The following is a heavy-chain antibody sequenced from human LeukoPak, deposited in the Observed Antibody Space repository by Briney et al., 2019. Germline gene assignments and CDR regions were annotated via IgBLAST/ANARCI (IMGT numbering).Heavy chain of an antibody. CDR3: ARMLGYYDILTGYYKVGWFDP. CDR1: GGSISSYY. Sequence: SETLSLTCTVSGGSISSYYWSWIRQPPGKGLEWIGYIYYSGSTNYNPSLKSRVTISVDTSKNQFSLKLSSVTAADTAVYYCARMLGYYDILTGYYKVGWFDPWGQGTLVTVSS. CDR2: IYYSGST. V-gene: IGHV4-59*01. J-gene: IGHJ5*02. D-gene: IGHD3-9*01.